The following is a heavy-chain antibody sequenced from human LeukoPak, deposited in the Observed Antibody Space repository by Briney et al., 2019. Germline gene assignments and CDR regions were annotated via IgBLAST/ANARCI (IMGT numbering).Heavy chain of an antibody. J-gene: IGHJ5*02. CDR1: GYTLTELS. Sequence: ASVKVSCKVSGYTLTELSMHWVRQAPGKGLEWMGGFDPEDGETIYAQKFQGRVTMTEDTSTDTAYMELSSLRSEDTAVYYCARDPPRGVVVPAASLLGFDPWGQGTLVTVSS. CDR2: FDPEDGET. V-gene: IGHV1-24*01. CDR3: ARDPPRGVVVPAASLLGFDP. D-gene: IGHD2-2*01.